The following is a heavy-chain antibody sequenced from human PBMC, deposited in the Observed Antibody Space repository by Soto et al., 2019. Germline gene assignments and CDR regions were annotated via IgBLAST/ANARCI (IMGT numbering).Heavy chain of an antibody. CDR3: ARDADYGDYVFAFDI. J-gene: IGHJ3*02. Sequence: SETLSLTCTVSGGSISSYYWSWIRQPPGKGLEWIGYIYYSGSTNYNPSLKSRVTISVDTSKNQFSLKLSSVTAADTAVYYCARDADYGDYVFAFDIWGQGTMVT. CDR1: GGSISSYY. CDR2: IYYSGST. V-gene: IGHV4-59*01. D-gene: IGHD4-17*01.